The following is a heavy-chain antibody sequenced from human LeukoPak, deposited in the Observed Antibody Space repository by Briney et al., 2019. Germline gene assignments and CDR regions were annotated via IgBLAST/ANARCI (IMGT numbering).Heavy chain of an antibody. Sequence: GSSVKVSCKASGGTFTSYAISWGRHAPGQGLEWVGGVIPIFGRANYAQKFRGRVTITADKSTRKAYIALSSLRSDDTAVYYCARDNDSGDPPHFDYWGQGTLVTVSS. CDR2: VIPIFGRA. J-gene: IGHJ4*02. V-gene: IGHV1-69*06. CDR3: ARDNDSGDPPHFDY. D-gene: IGHD3-10*01. CDR1: GGTFTSYA.